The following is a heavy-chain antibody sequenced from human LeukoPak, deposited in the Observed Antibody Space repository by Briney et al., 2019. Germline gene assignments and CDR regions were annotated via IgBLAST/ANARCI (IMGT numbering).Heavy chain of an antibody. Sequence: PGGSLRLSCAASGFTFDDYGMSWVRQAPGKGLEWVSGINWNGGSTGYADSVKGRFTISRDNAKNSLYLQMNSQRAEDTALYYCARDLRHPDAFDIWGQGTMVTVSS. J-gene: IGHJ3*02. V-gene: IGHV3-20*04. CDR2: INWNGGST. CDR1: GFTFDDYG. CDR3: ARDLRHPDAFDI. D-gene: IGHD6-25*01.